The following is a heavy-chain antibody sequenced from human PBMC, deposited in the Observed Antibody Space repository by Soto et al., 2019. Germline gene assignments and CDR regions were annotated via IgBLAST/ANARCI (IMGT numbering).Heavy chain of an antibody. V-gene: IGHV1-18*01. CDR3: ARVVNCSGGSCYIYYYYYGMDV. CDR2: ISAYNGNT. J-gene: IGHJ6*02. D-gene: IGHD2-15*01. Sequence: ASVKVSCKVSGYTFTSYGISWVRQAPGQGLEWMGWISAYNGNTNYAQKLQGRVTMTTDTSTSTAYMELRSLRSDDTAVYYCARVVNCSGGSCYIYYYYYGMDVWGQGTTVTVSS. CDR1: GYTFTSYG.